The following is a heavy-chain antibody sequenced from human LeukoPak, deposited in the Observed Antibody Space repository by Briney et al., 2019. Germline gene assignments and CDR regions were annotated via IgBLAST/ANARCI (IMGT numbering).Heavy chain of an antibody. J-gene: IGHJ3*02. CDR3: PRDSSYDYIWGSYDLDI. Sequence: GGSLRLSCTASGFTFSSYWMSWVRQAPGKGLEWMANINHDVSEKYYVDSVKSRFTISRDKSKNSLYLQMNSLRSEDTALYYCPRDSSYDYIWGSYDLDIWGQGTMVTVRS. CDR1: GFTFSSYW. CDR2: INHDVSEK. V-gene: IGHV3-7*03. D-gene: IGHD3-16*01.